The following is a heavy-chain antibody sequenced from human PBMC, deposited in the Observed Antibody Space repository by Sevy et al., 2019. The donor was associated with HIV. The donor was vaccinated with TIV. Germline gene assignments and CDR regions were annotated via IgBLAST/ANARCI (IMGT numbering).Heavy chain of an antibody. CDR3: ARGQYSYGYWREFDY. D-gene: IGHD5-18*01. V-gene: IGHV4-59*01. Sequence: SETLSITCTVSGGSISSFYWSWIRQPPGKGLEWIGYIYYSGNTNYSPSLKSRVTISLDTSNNQFSLNLSSVTAADTAAYYCARGQYSYGYWREFDYRGQGTLVTVSS. J-gene: IGHJ4*02. CDR1: GGSISSFY. CDR2: IYYSGNT.